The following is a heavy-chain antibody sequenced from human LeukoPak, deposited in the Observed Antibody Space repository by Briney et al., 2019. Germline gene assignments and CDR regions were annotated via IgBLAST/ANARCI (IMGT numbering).Heavy chain of an antibody. CDR1: GGTFSSYA. CDR3: ATGRGGNHDY. CDR2: IIPIFGTA. Sequence: ASVEVSCKASGGTFSSYAISWVRQAPGQGLEWMGGIIPIFGTANYAQKFQGRVTITTDESTSTAYMELSSLRSKDTAVYYCATGRGGNHDYWGQGTLVTVSS. D-gene: IGHD4-23*01. J-gene: IGHJ4*02. V-gene: IGHV1-69*05.